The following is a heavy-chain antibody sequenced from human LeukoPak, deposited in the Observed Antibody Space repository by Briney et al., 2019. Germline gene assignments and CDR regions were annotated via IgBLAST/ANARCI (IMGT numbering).Heavy chain of an antibody. CDR2: ISYDGSSK. V-gene: IGHV3-30-3*01. CDR1: GFTFSSYA. CDR3: ARDFDAYFDY. Sequence: GRSLRLSCAASGFTFSSYAMHWVRQAPGKGLEWVAVISYDGSSKYYADSVKGRFTISRDNSKNTLYLQMNSLRAEDTAVYYCARDFDAYFDYWGQGTLVTVSS. J-gene: IGHJ4*02.